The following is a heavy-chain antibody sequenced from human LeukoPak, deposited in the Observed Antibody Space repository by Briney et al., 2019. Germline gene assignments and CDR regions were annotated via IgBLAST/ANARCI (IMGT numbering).Heavy chain of an antibody. V-gene: IGHV3-72*01. D-gene: IGHD3-9*01. CDR3: AKDFAVTGYDILTGYYEGEGYFDY. J-gene: IGHJ4*02. Sequence: QPGGSLRLSCAASGFKFSDHYIDWVRQAPGKGLEWVGRSRNKASSYTTEYAAAVEGRFTISRDVSESSLYLQMNSLRAEDTAVYYCAKDFAVTGYDILTGYYEGEGYFDYWGQGTLVTVSS. CDR2: SRNKASSYTT. CDR1: GFKFSDHY.